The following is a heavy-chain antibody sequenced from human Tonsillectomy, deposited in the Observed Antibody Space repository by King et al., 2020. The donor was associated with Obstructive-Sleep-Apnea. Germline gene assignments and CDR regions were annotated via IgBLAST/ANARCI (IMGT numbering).Heavy chain of an antibody. CDR2: ISWDVGST. CDR1: GFTFDDYA. CDR3: ASGATTLGRGYDY. Sequence: VQLVESGGVVVQPGGSLRLSCAASGFTFDDYAMHWVRQAPGKGLEWGSLISWDVGSTYYADSVKGRVPISIDNSKNSLYLQMNSLRAEDSALYYCASGATTLGRGYDYWGQGTLVTVSS. V-gene: IGHV3-43D*03. D-gene: IGHD5-12*01. J-gene: IGHJ4*02.